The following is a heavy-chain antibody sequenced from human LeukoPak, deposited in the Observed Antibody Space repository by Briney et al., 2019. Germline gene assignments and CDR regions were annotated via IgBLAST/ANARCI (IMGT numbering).Heavy chain of an antibody. J-gene: IGHJ5*02. CDR1: GFTFDDYA. V-gene: IGHV3-43*02. CDR3: AKDFGYYDSSGYYSS. CDR2: ISGDGGST. D-gene: IGHD3-22*01. Sequence: GGSLRLSCAASGFTFDDYAMHWVRQAPGKGLEWVSLISGDGGSTYYADSVKGRFTISRDNSKNSLYPQMNSLRTEDTALYYCAKDFGYYDSSGYYSSWGQGTLVTVSS.